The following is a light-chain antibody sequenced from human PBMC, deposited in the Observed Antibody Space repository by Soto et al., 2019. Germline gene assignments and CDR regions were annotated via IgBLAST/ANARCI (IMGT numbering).Light chain of an antibody. V-gene: IGKV1-5*03. Sequence: DLQMTQSPSSLSASVGDRVTITCRASQTISSWLAWYQQKPGKAPKLLIYKASTLKSGVPSRFSGSGSGTEFTLTISSLQPDDFATYYCQQYNSYPLTFGGGTKV. CDR2: KAS. J-gene: IGKJ4*01. CDR1: QTISSW. CDR3: QQYNSYPLT.